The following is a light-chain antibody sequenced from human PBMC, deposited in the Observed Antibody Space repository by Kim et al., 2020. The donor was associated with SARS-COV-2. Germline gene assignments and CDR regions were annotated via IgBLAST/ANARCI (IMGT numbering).Light chain of an antibody. CDR1: QSISSY. CDR3: QQYNTPPWT. CDR2: KTS. V-gene: IGKV1-5*03. J-gene: IGKJ1*01. Sequence: DIQMTQSPSTLSASVGDRVIITCRASQSISSYLAWYQQKPGKAPELLIYKTSILESGVSARFSGSGSVTEFTLTISSLQPDDFAVFYCQQYNTPPWTFGQGTKVDIK.